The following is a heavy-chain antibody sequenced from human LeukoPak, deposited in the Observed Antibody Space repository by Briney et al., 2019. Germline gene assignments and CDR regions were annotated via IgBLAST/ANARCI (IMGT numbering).Heavy chain of an antibody. CDR3: ARDRLIYYASSGYYYV. V-gene: IGHV1-18*01. CDR2: ISAYNGNT. CDR1: GYTFTSYG. D-gene: IGHD3-22*01. J-gene: IGHJ4*02. Sequence: ASVKVSCKASGYTFTSYGISWVRQAPGQGLEWMGWISAYNGNTNYAQKLQGRVTMTTDTSTSTAYMELRSLRSDDTAVYYCARDRLIYYASSGYYYVWGQGTLVTVSS.